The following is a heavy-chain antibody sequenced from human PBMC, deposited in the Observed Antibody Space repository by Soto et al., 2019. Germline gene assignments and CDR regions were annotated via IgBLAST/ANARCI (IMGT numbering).Heavy chain of an antibody. Sequence: SETLSLTCAVYGGSFSGYYWSWIRQPPGKGLEWIGEINHSGSTNYNPSLKSRVTISVDTSKNQFSLKLSSVTAADTAVYYCARSPYCTNGVCYTNFPRGFQYWGQGTLVTVSS. CDR3: ARSPYCTNGVCYTNFPRGFQY. CDR2: INHSGST. D-gene: IGHD2-8*01. V-gene: IGHV4-34*01. J-gene: IGHJ4*02. CDR1: GGSFSGYY.